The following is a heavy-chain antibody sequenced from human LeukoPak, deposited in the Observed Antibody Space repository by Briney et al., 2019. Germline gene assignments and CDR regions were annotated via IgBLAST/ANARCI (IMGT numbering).Heavy chain of an antibody. D-gene: IGHD6-13*01. Sequence: SVKVSCKASGGTFSSYAISWVRQAPGQGLEWMGGIIPIFGTANYAQKFQGRVTITADESTSTAYMELSSLRSEDTAVYYCARGVGYIVAAGGWYFDLWGRGTLVTVSS. V-gene: IGHV1-69*13. CDR2: IIPIFGTA. J-gene: IGHJ2*01. CDR3: ARGVGYIVAAGGWYFDL. CDR1: GGTFSSYA.